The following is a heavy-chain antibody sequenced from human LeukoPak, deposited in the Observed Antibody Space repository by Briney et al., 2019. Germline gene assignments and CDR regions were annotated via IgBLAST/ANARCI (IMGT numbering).Heavy chain of an antibody. Sequence: PGRSLRLSCAASGFTFSSYGMHWVRQAPGKGLEWVAVISYEGSNKYYADSVKGRFTISRDKSKNTLYLQMNSLRAEVTSVYSCAKGGPCGGDCYYLDFWGQGTLVTVSS. D-gene: IGHD2-21*02. CDR2: ISYEGSNK. CDR3: AKGGPCGGDCYYLDF. CDR1: GFTFSSYG. V-gene: IGHV3-30*18. J-gene: IGHJ4*02.